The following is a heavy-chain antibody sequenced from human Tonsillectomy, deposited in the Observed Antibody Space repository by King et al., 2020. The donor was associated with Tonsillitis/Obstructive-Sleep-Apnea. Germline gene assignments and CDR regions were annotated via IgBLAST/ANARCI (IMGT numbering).Heavy chain of an antibody. Sequence: LQLQESGPGLVKPSETLSLTCTVSGGSISSSSYYWGWIRQPPGKGLEWIGSIYYSGSTYYNPSLKSRVTISVDTSKNQFSLKLSSVTAADTAVYYCAFCGSIRDAFDIWGQGTMVTVSS. CDR1: GGSISSSSYY. D-gene: IGHD3-3*01. CDR2: IYYSGST. V-gene: IGHV4-39*01. J-gene: IGHJ3*02. CDR3: AFCGSIRDAFDI.